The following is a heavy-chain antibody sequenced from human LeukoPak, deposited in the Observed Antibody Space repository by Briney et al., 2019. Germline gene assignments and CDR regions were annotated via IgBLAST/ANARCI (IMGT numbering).Heavy chain of an antibody. CDR2: INHSGST. J-gene: IGHJ4*02. CDR1: GGSFSGYY. V-gene: IGHV4-34*01. CDR3: ASGPTESIAARMGY. Sequence: SETLSLTCAVYGGSFSGYYWSWIRQPPGKGLEWIGEINHSGSTNYNPSLKSRVTISVDTSKNQFSLKLSSVTAADTAVYYCASGPTESIAARMGYWGQGTLVTVSP. D-gene: IGHD6-6*01.